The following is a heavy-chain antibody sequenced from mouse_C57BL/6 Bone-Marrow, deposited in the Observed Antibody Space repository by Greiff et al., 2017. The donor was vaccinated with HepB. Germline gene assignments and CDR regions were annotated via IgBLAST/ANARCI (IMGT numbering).Heavy chain of an antibody. Sequence: VKLQQPGAELVMPGASVKLSCKASGHTFTSYWMHWVKQRPGQGLEWIGEIDPSDSYTNYNQKFKGKSTLTVDKSSSTAYMQLSSLTSEDSAVYYCARREIYYGPYYYAMDYWGQGTSVTVSS. J-gene: IGHJ4*01. D-gene: IGHD2-1*01. CDR3: ARREIYYGPYYYAMDY. CDR2: IDPSDSYT. CDR1: GHTFTSYW. V-gene: IGHV1-69*01.